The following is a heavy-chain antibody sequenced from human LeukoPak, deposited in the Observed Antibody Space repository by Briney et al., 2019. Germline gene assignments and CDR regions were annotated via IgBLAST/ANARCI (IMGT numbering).Heavy chain of an antibody. J-gene: IGHJ4*02. V-gene: IGHV4-38-2*02. Sequence: SETLSLTCTVSGYSISSGYYWGWIRQPPGKGLEWIGSIYHSGSNYYNPSLKSRVTISVDTSKNQFSLKLSSVTAADTAVYYCAREGTAAGTDYWGQGTLVTVSS. CDR1: GYSISSGYY. CDR2: IYHSGSN. CDR3: AREGTAAGTDY. D-gene: IGHD6-13*01.